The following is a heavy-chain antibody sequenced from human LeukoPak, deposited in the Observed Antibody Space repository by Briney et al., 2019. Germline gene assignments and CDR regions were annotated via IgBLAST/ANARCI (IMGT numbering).Heavy chain of an antibody. J-gene: IGHJ6*03. Sequence: GASVKVSCKVSGYTLTELSMHWVRQAPGKGLEWMGSFDPKDGETIYAQKFQGRVTMTEDTSTDTAYMELSSLRSEDTAVYYCARDSGRELIRYSYYMDVWGKGTTVTISS. D-gene: IGHD3-9*01. CDR3: ARDSGRELIRYSYYMDV. CDR2: FDPKDGET. V-gene: IGHV1-24*01. CDR1: GYTLTELS.